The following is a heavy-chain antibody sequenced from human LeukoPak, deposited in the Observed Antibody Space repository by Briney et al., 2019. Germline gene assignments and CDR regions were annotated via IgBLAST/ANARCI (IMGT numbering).Heavy chain of an antibody. CDR1: GFTFSSYA. V-gene: IGHV3-30*04. CDR3: AEAYYDILTGLRH. Sequence: GGSLRLSCAASGFTFSSYAMHWARQAPGKGLEWVAVISYDGSNKYYADSVKGRFTISRDNSKNTLYLQMNSLRAEDTAVYYCAEAYYDILTGLRHWGQGTLVTVSS. J-gene: IGHJ4*02. D-gene: IGHD3-9*01. CDR2: ISYDGSNK.